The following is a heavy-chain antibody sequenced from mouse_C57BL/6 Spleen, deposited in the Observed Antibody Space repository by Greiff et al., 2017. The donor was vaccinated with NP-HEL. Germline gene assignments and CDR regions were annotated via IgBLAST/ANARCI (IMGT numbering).Heavy chain of an antibody. Sequence: VQLQQPGAELVMPGASVKLSCKASGYTFTSYWMHWVKQRPGQGLEWIGEIDPSDSYTNYNQKFKGKSTLTVDKSSSTAYMQLSSLTSEDSAVYYCARSGGYEVWGQGTTLTVSS. D-gene: IGHD2-2*01. CDR1: GYTFTSYW. CDR2: IDPSDSYT. CDR3: ARSGGYEV. J-gene: IGHJ2*01. V-gene: IGHV1-69*01.